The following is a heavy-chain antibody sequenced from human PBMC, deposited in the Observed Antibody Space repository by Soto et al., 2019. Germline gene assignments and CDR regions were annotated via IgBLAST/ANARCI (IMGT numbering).Heavy chain of an antibody. Sequence: SETLSLTCTVSGGSISSSSYYWGWIRQPPGKGLEWIGSIYYSGSTYYNPSLKSRVTISVDTSKNQFSLKLSSVTAADTAVYYCAREVAAAGNGWFDPWGQGTLVTVSS. V-gene: IGHV4-39*02. D-gene: IGHD6-13*01. J-gene: IGHJ5*02. CDR3: AREVAAAGNGWFDP. CDR2: IYYSGST. CDR1: GGSISSSSYY.